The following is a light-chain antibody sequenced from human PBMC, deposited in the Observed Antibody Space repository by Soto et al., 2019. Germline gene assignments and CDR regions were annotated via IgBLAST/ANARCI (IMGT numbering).Light chain of an antibody. CDR3: QQLET. Sequence: DIQLTQSPSFLSASVGDRVTITCRASQGISSYLAWYQQKPGKAPKLLIYAASTLQSGVPSRFSGIGSGTEFTLTISSLQPEDFATYYCQQLETFGQGTKVEIK. J-gene: IGKJ1*01. V-gene: IGKV1-9*01. CDR1: QGISSY. CDR2: AAS.